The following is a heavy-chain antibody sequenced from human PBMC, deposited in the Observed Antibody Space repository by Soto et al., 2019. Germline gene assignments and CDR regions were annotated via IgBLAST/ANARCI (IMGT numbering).Heavy chain of an antibody. CDR2: INHSGGT. V-gene: IGHV4-34*01. Sequence: SETLSLTCAVYGGSLSCYYWNWIRQPPGKGLEWIGEINHSGGTKYNPSLKSRVTISVDTSKNQFSLKLSSVTAADTAVYYCARXAFGVVIIPYYYFALDVWGQGTTVTVSS. J-gene: IGHJ6*02. D-gene: IGHD3-3*01. CDR3: ARXAFGVVIIPYYYFALDV. CDR1: GGSLSCYY.